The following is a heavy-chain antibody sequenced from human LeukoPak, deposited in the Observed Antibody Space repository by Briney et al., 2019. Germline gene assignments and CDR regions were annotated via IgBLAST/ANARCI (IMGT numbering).Heavy chain of an antibody. CDR3: ARSGGSSSLGY. Sequence: GGSLRLSCAASGFTFSSYWMHWVRQAPGKGLVWVSHINTDGSSTTYADSVKGRLTISRDNAKNTLYLQMNSLRAEDTAVYYCARSGGSSSLGYWGQGTLVTVSS. J-gene: IGHJ4*02. CDR2: INTDGSST. CDR1: GFTFSSYW. V-gene: IGHV3-74*01. D-gene: IGHD6-6*01.